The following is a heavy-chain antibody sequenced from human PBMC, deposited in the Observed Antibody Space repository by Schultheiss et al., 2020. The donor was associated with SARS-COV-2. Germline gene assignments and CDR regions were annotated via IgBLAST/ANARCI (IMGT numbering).Heavy chain of an antibody. J-gene: IGHJ4*02. Sequence: SETLSLTCTVSGGSISSYYWSWIRQPPGKGLEWIGYIYYSGSTYYNPSLKSRVTISVDTSKNQFSLKLSSVTAADTAVYYCARVYDSSGYDYWGQGTLVTVSS. CDR2: IYYSGST. CDR1: GGSISSYY. V-gene: IGHV4-59*01. CDR3: ARVYDSSGYDY. D-gene: IGHD3-22*01.